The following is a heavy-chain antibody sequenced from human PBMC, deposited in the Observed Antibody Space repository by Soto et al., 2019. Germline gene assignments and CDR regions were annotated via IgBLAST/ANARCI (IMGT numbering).Heavy chain of an antibody. CDR3: ARDKDRQQLGGNYYYIMDV. J-gene: IGHJ6*01. V-gene: IGHV1-69*12. D-gene: IGHD3-3*02. CDR2: IMPVFPTP. CDR1: GGTFRTSA. Sequence: QVQLVQSGAEVKKPGSSVKVSCKTSGGTFRTSAISWVRQAPGQGLEWMGGIMPVFPTPDYAQKFQGRVTITADESTSTAYMKLSSLRSEDTAVYYCARDKDRQQLGGNYYYIMDVWGQWTTVTVSS.